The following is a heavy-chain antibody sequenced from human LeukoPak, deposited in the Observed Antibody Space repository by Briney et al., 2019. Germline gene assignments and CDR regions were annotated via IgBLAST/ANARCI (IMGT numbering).Heavy chain of an antibody. J-gene: IGHJ4*02. CDR2: IYYSGST. CDR1: GGSISSSSYY. Sequence: SETLSLTCTVSGGSISSSSYYWGWIRQPPGKGLEWIVSIYYSGSTYYNPALKSRVTISVDTSKNQFSLKLSSVTAADTAVYYCARHSRGADYFDYWGQGTLVTVSS. D-gene: IGHD1-26*01. V-gene: IGHV4-39*01. CDR3: ARHSRGADYFDY.